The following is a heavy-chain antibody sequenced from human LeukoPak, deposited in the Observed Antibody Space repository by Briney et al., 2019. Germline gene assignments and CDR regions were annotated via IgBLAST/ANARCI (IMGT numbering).Heavy chain of an antibody. Sequence: GGSLRLSCAASGFTLSSNYMSWVRQAPGKGLERVSLLDSGGSAFYADSMKGRFTISRDNSKNTLYLQMNSLRAEDTAVYYCATGRIQLWYAYWGHGTLVTVSS. J-gene: IGHJ4*01. D-gene: IGHD5-18*01. CDR3: ATGRIQLWYAY. CDR1: GFTLSSNY. V-gene: IGHV3-53*01. CDR2: LDSGGSA.